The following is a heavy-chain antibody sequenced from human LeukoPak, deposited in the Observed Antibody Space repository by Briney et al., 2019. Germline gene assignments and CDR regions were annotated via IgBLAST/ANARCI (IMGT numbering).Heavy chain of an antibody. CDR1: GFTFSSYG. D-gene: IGHD3-22*01. CDR2: IRYDGSNK. Sequence: GGSLRLSCAASGFTFSSYGMHWVRQAPGKGLEWVAFIRYDGSNKYYADSVKGRFTISRDNSKNTLYLQMNSLRAEDTAVYYCAKGLSYYYDSSGCYYFDYWGQGTLVTVSS. V-gene: IGHV3-30*02. CDR3: AKGLSYYYDSSGCYYFDY. J-gene: IGHJ4*02.